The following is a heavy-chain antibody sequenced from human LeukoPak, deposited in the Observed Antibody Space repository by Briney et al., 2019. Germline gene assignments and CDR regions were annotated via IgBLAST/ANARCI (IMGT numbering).Heavy chain of an antibody. CDR2: MNPNSGNT. CDR3: ARGNAYYDFWSGSNDYYMDV. CDR1: GYTFTSYD. V-gene: IGHV1-8*03. J-gene: IGHJ6*03. D-gene: IGHD3-3*01. Sequence: WASVKVSCKASGYTFTSYDINWVRQATGQGLEWMGWMNPNSGNTGYAQKFQGRVTITRNTSISTAYMELSSLRSEDTAVYYCARGNAYYDFWSGSNDYYMDVWGKGTTVTVSS.